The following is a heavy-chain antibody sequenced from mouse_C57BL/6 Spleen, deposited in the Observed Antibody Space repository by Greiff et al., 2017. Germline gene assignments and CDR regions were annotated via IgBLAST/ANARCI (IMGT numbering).Heavy chain of an antibody. CDR1: GYAFSSYW. D-gene: IGHD3-2*02. CDR3: ARSPPAQATDCYAMDY. J-gene: IGHJ4*01. CDR2: IYPGDGDT. Sequence: QVQLQQSGAELVKPGASVKISCKASGYAFSSYWMNWVKQRPGKGLEWIGQIYPGDGDTNYNGKFKGKATLTADKSSSTAYMQLRSLTSEDSAVYCCARSPPAQATDCYAMDYWGQGTAVTVSS. V-gene: IGHV1-80*01.